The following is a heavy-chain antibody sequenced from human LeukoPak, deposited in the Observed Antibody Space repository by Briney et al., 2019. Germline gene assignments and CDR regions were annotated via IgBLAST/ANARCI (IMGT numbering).Heavy chain of an antibody. D-gene: IGHD6-13*01. V-gene: IGHV4-59*08. CDR1: GGSISSYY. J-gene: IGHJ2*01. Sequence: SETLSLTCTVSGGSISSYYWSWIRQPPGKGLEWIGYIYYSGSTNYNPSLKSRVTISVDTSKNQFSLKLSSVTAADTAVYYCARHFLGYSSSSRYFDLWGRGTLVTVSS. CDR2: IYYSGST. CDR3: ARHFLGYSSSSRYFDL.